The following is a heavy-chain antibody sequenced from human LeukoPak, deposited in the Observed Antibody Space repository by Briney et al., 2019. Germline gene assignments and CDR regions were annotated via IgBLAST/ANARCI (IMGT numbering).Heavy chain of an antibody. V-gene: IGHV3-23*01. D-gene: IGHD2-15*01. J-gene: IGHJ4*02. CDR1: GFTFSSSA. CDR2: ISNNGGYT. Sequence: GGSLRLSCAASGFTFSSSAMSWDRQAPGKGLEWVSAISNNGGYTYYADSVQGRFTISRDNSRSTLCLQMNSLRAEDTAVYYCAKQLGYCSDGSCYFPYWGQGTLVTVSS. CDR3: AKQLGYCSDGSCYFPY.